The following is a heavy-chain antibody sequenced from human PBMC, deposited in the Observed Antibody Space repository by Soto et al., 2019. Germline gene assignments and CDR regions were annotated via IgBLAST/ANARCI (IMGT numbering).Heavy chain of an antibody. V-gene: IGHV4-31*03. CDR1: GGSISSGGFY. CDR3: ARCGSADPSFDY. CDR2: IYYTETT. D-gene: IGHD5-12*01. J-gene: IGHJ4*02. Sequence: QVQLQESGPGLVKPSQTLSLTCTVSGGSISSGGFYWSWIRQHPGKGLEWIGYIYYTETTFYNPSLRRRLAMSVHTSKNQVSLRLSAVTAANTAVYYCARCGSADPSFDYWGQGTLVTVSS.